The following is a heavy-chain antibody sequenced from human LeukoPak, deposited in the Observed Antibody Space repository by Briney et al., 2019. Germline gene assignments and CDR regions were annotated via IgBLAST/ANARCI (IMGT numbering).Heavy chain of an antibody. Sequence: SETLSLTCAVYGGSFSGYYWSWIRQPAGKGLEWIGEINHSGSTNYNPSLKSRVTISVDTSKNQFSLKLSSVTAADTAVYYCARAEPGYYDFWSGYHNYYYYMDVWGKGTTVTVSS. D-gene: IGHD3-3*01. CDR2: INHSGST. CDR3: ARAEPGYYDFWSGYHNYYYYMDV. J-gene: IGHJ6*03. V-gene: IGHV4-34*01. CDR1: GGSFSGYY.